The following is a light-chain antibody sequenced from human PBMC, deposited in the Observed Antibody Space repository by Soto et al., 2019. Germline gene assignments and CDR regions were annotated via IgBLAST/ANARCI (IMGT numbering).Light chain of an antibody. V-gene: IGLV2-14*01. J-gene: IGLJ2*01. CDR1: SNDVGGYDY. CDR2: EVS. Sequence: QPVLTQPASVSGSPGQSITISCSGTSNDVGGYDYVSWYQQHPGKAPKLVIYEVSNRPSWVSNRFSGSKSGNTASLTISGLQPEDEADYYCNSYTSSSTLVFGGGTKLTVL. CDR3: NSYTSSSTLV.